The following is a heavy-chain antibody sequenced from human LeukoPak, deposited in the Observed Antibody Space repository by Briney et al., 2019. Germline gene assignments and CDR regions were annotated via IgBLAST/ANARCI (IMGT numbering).Heavy chain of an antibody. CDR3: AREPGVLLWFGELLNHDYYMDV. CDR2: IKRDGSEK. CDR1: GFTFSSYW. V-gene: IGHV3-7*01. J-gene: IGHJ6*03. Sequence: GGSRRSSCAAAGFTFSSYWMSWVRQAPGGGLEWAANIKRDGSEKYYVDSVKGRFTISRDNAKNSLYLQMNRLRAEDTAVYYCAREPGVLLWFGELLNHDYYMDVWGKGTTVTVSS. D-gene: IGHD3-10*01.